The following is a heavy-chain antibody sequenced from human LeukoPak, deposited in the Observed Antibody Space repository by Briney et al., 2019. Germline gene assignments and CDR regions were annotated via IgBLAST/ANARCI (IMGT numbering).Heavy chain of an antibody. V-gene: IGHV3-21*01. D-gene: IGHD6-19*01. CDR3: ARDPYSSGWYKDAFDI. Sequence: GGSLRLSCVASGFTFTNYNMNWVRQAPGKGLEWVSSISGSSSYINYADSVKGRFTISRDNAQNSLFLQLNSLRAEDTAVYYCARDPYSSGWYKDAFDIWGQGTMVTVSS. J-gene: IGHJ3*02. CDR1: GFTFTNYN. CDR2: ISGSSSYI.